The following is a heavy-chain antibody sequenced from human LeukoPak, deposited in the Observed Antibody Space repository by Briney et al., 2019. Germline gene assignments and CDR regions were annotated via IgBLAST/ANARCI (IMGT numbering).Heavy chain of an antibody. CDR1: GYSFTGYH. Sequence: ASVKVSCKTSGYSFTGYHIHWVRQAPGQGLEWMGWINPNSGGTNFVQKFPARVTLTRDTSISTVYMELSSLRSDDTAIYYCARDSNQDYGGNSADHWGQGTLVTVSP. V-gene: IGHV1-2*02. D-gene: IGHD4-17*01. J-gene: IGHJ4*02. CDR2: INPNSGGT. CDR3: ARDSNQDYGGNSADH.